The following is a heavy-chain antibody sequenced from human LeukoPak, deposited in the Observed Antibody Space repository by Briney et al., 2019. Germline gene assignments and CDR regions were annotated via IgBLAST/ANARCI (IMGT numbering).Heavy chain of an antibody. J-gene: IGHJ1*01. D-gene: IGHD6-13*01. V-gene: IGHV3-30-3*01. Sequence: TGGSLRLSCAVSGITFSTYVMHWVRQAPGKGLEWVAVISYDGNNKYHADSVKGRFTISRDNSKNTLYLQMDSLTTEDTAVYYCASAEYSSMWYGREYFHHRGQGTLATVSS. CDR3: ASAEYSSMWYGREYFHH. CDR1: GITFSTYV. CDR2: ISYDGNNK.